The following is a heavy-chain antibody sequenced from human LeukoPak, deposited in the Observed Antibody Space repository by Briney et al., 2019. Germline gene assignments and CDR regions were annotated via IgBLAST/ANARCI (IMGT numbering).Heavy chain of an antibody. Sequence: GGSLRLSCAASGFTFSDYNMKWVRQTPGKGLEWISYISSGSGTIFYADSVKGRFTISRDNSKNTLYLQVNSLRVEDTAVYYCAKDRLGAMMYFDFWGQGTLVTVSS. D-gene: IGHD3-22*01. CDR3: AKDRLGAMMYFDF. CDR1: GFTFSDYN. V-gene: IGHV3-48*01. CDR2: ISSGSGTI. J-gene: IGHJ4*02.